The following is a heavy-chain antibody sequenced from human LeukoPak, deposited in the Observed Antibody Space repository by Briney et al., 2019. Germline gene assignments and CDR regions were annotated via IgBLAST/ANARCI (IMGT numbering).Heavy chain of an antibody. CDR1: GFTVSSNY. D-gene: IGHD3-10*01. V-gene: IGHV3-66*02. CDR3: ARAVLLWFGEAPAFDY. J-gene: IGHJ4*02. CDR2: IYSGGST. Sequence: GGSLRLSCAASGFTVSSNYMSWVRQGPGKGLEWVSVIYSGGSTYYADSVKGRFTISRDNSKNTLYLQMNSLRAEDTAVYYCARAVLLWFGEAPAFDYWGQGTLVTVSS.